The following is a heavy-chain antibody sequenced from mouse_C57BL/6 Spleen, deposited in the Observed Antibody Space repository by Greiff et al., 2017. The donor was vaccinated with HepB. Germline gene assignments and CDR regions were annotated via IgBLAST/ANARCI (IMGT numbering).Heavy chain of an antibody. CDR3: ATSGVDWYFDV. Sequence: EVQLQQSGPELVKPGASVKISCKASGYTFTDYYMNWVKQSHGKSLEWIGDINPNNGGTSYNQKFKGKATLTVDKSSSTAYMELRSLTSADSAVYYCATSGVDWYFDVWGTGTTVTVSS. D-gene: IGHD1-1*02. V-gene: IGHV1-26*01. J-gene: IGHJ1*03. CDR1: GYTFTDYY. CDR2: INPNNGGT.